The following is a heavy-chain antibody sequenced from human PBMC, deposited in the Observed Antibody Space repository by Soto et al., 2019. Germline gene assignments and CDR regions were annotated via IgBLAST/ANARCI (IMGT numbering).Heavy chain of an antibody. Sequence: QITLKESGPTLVRPTQTLTLTCAFSGFSLSTSGVGVGWIRQPPGKALEWLAVIYWDDSKHYSPSLRSRLTITKGNSKNQVVLTMTNMDPMDTGTYYCAHKGPEDWPLDYWGQGTLVTVSS. CDR3: AHKGPEDWPLDY. CDR2: IYWDDSK. J-gene: IGHJ4*02. D-gene: IGHD3-9*01. V-gene: IGHV2-5*02. CDR1: GFSLSTSGVG.